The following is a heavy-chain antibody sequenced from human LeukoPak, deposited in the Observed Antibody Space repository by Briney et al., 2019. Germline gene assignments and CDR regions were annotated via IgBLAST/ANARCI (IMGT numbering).Heavy chain of an antibody. CDR2: VYYSGST. V-gene: IGHV4-59*01. CDR1: GGSISNYY. D-gene: IGHD5-18*01. J-gene: IGHJ4*02. Sequence: SETLSLTCTVSGGSISNYYWRWLRQPPGKGLEWIGDVYYSGSTNYNPSLKSRVTISVDTSKNQFSLKLRSVTAADTAVHYCARGLRGYSYGPFDYWGQGTLVTVSS. CDR3: ARGLRGYSYGPFDY.